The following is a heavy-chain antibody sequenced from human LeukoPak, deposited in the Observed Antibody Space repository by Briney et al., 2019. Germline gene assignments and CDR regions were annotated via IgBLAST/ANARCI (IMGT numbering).Heavy chain of an antibody. CDR1: GDSISYFY. D-gene: IGHD3-10*01. J-gene: IGHJ5*02. CDR3: ARDKGQYGSGTRGFTWFDP. Sequence: SETLSLTCSVSGDSISYFYWSWIRQAAGKGLEWIGRISSSGSTDYNASLKSRVTMSVDTSKNQLSLKVISVTAADTAVYYCARDKGQYGSGTRGFTWFDPWGQGTLVTVSS. CDR2: ISSSGST. V-gene: IGHV4-4*07.